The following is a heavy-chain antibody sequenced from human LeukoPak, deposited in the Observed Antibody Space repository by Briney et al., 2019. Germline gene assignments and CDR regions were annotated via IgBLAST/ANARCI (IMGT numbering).Heavy chain of an antibody. CDR1: GYTFTSYY. CDR2: IIPIFGTA. CDR3: ARDLGSGWYYFDY. D-gene: IGHD6-19*01. Sequence: GASVKVSCKASGYTFTSYYMHWVRQAPGQGLEWMGGIIPIFGTANYAQKFQGRVTITADESTSTAYMELSSLRSEDTAVYYCARDLGSGWYYFDYWGQGTLVTVSS. J-gene: IGHJ4*02. V-gene: IGHV1-69*13.